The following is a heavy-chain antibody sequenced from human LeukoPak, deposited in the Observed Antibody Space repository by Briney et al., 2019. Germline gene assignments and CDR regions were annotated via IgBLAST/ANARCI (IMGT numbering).Heavy chain of an antibody. Sequence: GASVKVSCKASGYTFTGYYMHWVRQAPGQGLEWMRWINPNSGGTNYAQKFQGRVTMTRDTSISTAYMELSRLRSDDTAVYYCARDKPDYCTNGVCYTAGFDYWGQGTLVTVSS. D-gene: IGHD2-8*01. CDR1: GYTFTGYY. CDR3: ARDKPDYCTNGVCYTAGFDY. J-gene: IGHJ4*02. CDR2: INPNSGGT. V-gene: IGHV1-2*02.